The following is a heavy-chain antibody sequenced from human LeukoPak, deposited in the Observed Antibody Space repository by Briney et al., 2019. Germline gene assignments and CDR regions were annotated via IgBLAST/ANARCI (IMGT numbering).Heavy chain of an antibody. CDR3: ARGYYYDSSGYPSHNINALNDY. Sequence: SETLSLTCAVSGVAISRGGYAWNWIRQPPGKGLEWIAYIYHSGTTYYNPSLRSRATISVDTSKNQFSLKLSSVTAADTAVYYCARGYYYDSSGYPSHNINALNDYWGQGTLVTVSS. CDR2: IYHSGTT. V-gene: IGHV4-30-4*07. D-gene: IGHD3-22*01. J-gene: IGHJ4*02. CDR1: GVAISRGGYA.